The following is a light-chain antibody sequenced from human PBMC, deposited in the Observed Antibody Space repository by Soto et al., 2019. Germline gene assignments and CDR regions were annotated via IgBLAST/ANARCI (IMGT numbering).Light chain of an antibody. V-gene: IGKV1-5*01. CDR3: QQYNSFLT. J-gene: IGKJ1*01. CDR1: QSIGSW. Sequence: DIQMTQSPSTLSACVGDRVTITCRANQSIGSWLAWYQQKPGKAPNLLIYDASSLESGVPSRFSGSGSGTEFTLTISSLQPDDFATYYCQQYNSFLTFGQGTKLDIK. CDR2: DAS.